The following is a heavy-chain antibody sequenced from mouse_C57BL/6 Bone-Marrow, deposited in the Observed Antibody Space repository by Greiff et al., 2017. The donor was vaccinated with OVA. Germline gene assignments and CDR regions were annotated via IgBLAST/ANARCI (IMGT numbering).Heavy chain of an antibody. Sequence: EVQLQQSGPELVKPGASVKISCKASGYTFTDYYMNWVKQSHGKSLEWIGDINPNNGGTSYNQKFKGKSTLTVDKSSSTAYMEIRSLTSEDSAVYYCASIYYDYGYAMDYWGQGTSVTVSS. CDR3: ASIYYDYGYAMDY. CDR2: INPNNGGT. V-gene: IGHV1-26*01. J-gene: IGHJ4*01. CDR1: GYTFTDYY. D-gene: IGHD2-4*01.